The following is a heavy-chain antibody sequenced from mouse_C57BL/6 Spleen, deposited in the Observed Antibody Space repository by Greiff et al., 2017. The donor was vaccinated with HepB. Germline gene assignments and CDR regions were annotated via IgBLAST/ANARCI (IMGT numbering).Heavy chain of an antibody. J-gene: IGHJ3*01. CDR3: AREGNDGYYFAWFAY. D-gene: IGHD2-3*01. CDR2: ISYDGSN. CDR1: GYSITSGYY. Sequence: EVKLMESGPGLVKPSQSLSLTCSVTGYSITSGYYWDWIRQFPGNNLEWMGYISYDGSNNYNPSLKNRISITRDTSKNQFFLKLNSVTTEDTATYYCAREGNDGYYFAWFAYWGQGTLVTVSA. V-gene: IGHV3-6*01.